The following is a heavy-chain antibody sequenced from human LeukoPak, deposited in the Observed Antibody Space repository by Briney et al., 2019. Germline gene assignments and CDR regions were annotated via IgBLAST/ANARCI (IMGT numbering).Heavy chain of an antibody. V-gene: IGHV4-34*01. Sequence: PSETLSLTCAVYGGSFSGYYWSWICQPPGKGLEWVGEINHSGSTNYNPSLKRRVTISVDTSKNRFSLKLSSVTAADTAVYYCARHVHHSSGFEYYFDYWGQGTLVTVSS. D-gene: IGHD3-22*01. CDR2: INHSGST. J-gene: IGHJ4*02. CDR1: GGSFSGYY. CDR3: ARHVHHSSGFEYYFDY.